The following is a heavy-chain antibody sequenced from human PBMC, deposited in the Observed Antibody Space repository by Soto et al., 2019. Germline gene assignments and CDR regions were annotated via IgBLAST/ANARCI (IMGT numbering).Heavy chain of an antibody. D-gene: IGHD1-1*01. Sequence: PSETLSLTCTVSGGSISSYYWSWIRQPPGKGLEWIGYIYYSGSTNYNPSLKSRVTISVDTSKNQFSLKLSSVTAADTAVYYCALNIAYNWNDVYAAFDIWGQGTMVTVS. CDR3: ALNIAYNWNDVYAAFDI. V-gene: IGHV4-59*01. CDR2: IYYSGST. CDR1: GGSISSYY. J-gene: IGHJ3*02.